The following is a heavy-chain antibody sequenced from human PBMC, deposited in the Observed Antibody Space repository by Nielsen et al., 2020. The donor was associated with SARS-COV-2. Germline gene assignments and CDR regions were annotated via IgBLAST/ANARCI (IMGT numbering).Heavy chain of an antibody. CDR1: GYSFTSYW. CDR2: IYPGDPDT. Sequence: GGSLRLSCKGSGYSFTSYWIGWVRQMPGKGLEWMGIIYPGDPDTRYSPSFQGQVTISADKSISTAYLQWSSLKASDTAMYYCARNGDYTGSDYWGQGTLVTVSS. CDR3: ARNGDYTGSDY. D-gene: IGHD4-17*01. V-gene: IGHV5-51*01. J-gene: IGHJ4*02.